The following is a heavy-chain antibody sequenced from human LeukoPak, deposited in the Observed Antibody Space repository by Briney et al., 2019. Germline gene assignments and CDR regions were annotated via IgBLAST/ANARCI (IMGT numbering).Heavy chain of an antibody. CDR1: GITLSNYG. Sequence: PGGSLTLSCAVSGITLSNYGMSWVRQAPGKGLEWVAGISGSGGSTNYADSVKGRFTISRDNPKNTLFLQMKSLRAEDTAVYFCAKRGVVIRVILVGFHKEAYYFDSWGQGALVTASS. CDR3: AKRGVVIRVILVGFHKEAYYFDS. CDR2: ISGSGGST. J-gene: IGHJ4*02. V-gene: IGHV3-23*01. D-gene: IGHD3-22*01.